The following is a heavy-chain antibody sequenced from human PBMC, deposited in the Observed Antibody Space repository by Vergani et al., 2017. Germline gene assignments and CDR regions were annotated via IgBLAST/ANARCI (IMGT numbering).Heavy chain of an antibody. V-gene: IGHV1-69*01. CDR3: ASRDITIFGVVIIRGYYYYGMDV. CDR2: IIPIFGTA. D-gene: IGHD3-3*01. Sequence: QVQLVQSGAEVKKPGSSVKVSCKASGGTFSSYAISWVRQAPGQSLEWMGGIIPIFGTANYAQKFQGRVTITADESTSTAYMELSSLRSEDTAVYYCASRDITIFGVVIIRGYYYYGMDVWGQGTTVTVSS. J-gene: IGHJ6*02. CDR1: GGTFSSYA.